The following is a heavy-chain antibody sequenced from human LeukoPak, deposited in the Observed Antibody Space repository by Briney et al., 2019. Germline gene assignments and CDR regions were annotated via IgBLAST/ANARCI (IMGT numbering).Heavy chain of an antibody. CDR3: ARDSGGSYYYYGMDV. CDR1: GGSISSYY. J-gene: IGHJ6*02. D-gene: IGHD1-26*01. V-gene: IGHV4-59*01. Sequence: SETLSLTCTVSGGSISSYYWSWIRQPPGKGLEWIGYIYYSGSTNYNPSLKSRVTISVDTSKNQFSLKLSSVTAADTAVYYCARDSGGSYYYYGMDVWGQGTTVTVSS. CDR2: IYYSGST.